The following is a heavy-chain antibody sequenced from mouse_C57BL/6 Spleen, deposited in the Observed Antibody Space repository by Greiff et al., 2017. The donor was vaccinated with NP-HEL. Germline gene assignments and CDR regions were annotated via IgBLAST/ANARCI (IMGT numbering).Heavy chain of an antibody. J-gene: IGHJ4*01. CDR3: ARSNPPITTVVATFLYYYAMDY. Sequence: QVQLQQPGTELVKPGASVKLSCKASGYTFTSYWMHWVKQRPGQGLEWIGNINPSNGGTNYNEKFKSKATLTVDKSSSTAYMQLSSLTSEDSAVYYCARSNPPITTVVATFLYYYAMDYWGQGTSVTVSS. D-gene: IGHD1-1*01. CDR2: INPSNGGT. CDR1: GYTFTSYW. V-gene: IGHV1-53*01.